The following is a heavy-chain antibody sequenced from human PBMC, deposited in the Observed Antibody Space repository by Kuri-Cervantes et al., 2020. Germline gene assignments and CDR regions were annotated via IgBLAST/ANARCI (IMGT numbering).Heavy chain of an antibody. J-gene: IGHJ4*02. CDR2: ISYDGSNK. Sequence: LSLTCAASGFTFSSYGMHWVRQAPGKGLEWVAVISYDGSNKYYADSVKGRFTISRDNSKNTLYLQMNSLRAEDTAVYYCARGHAVRDGYFPPSFDYWGQGTPVTVSS. V-gene: IGHV3-30*03. D-gene: IGHD5-24*01. CDR3: ARGHAVRDGYFPPSFDY. CDR1: GFTFSSYG.